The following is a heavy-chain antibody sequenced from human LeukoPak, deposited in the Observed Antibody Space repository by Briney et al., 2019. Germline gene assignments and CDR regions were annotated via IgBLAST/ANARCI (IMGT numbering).Heavy chain of an antibody. V-gene: IGHV3-7*01. Sequence: GGSLRLSCAASGFTFSSYWMSWVRQAPGKGLEWVANINQDGSEKYYVDSVKGRFTISRDNAKNSLYLQMNSLRAEDTAVYYCARSCSSGWYWEGNWLDPWGQGTLVTVSS. D-gene: IGHD6-19*01. CDR2: INQDGSEK. J-gene: IGHJ5*02. CDR1: GFTFSSYW. CDR3: ARSCSSGWYWEGNWLDP.